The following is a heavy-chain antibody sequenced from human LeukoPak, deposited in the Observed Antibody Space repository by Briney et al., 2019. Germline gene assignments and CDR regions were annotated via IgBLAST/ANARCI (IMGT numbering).Heavy chain of an antibody. Sequence: GSLRISFLASGFTFFSYSMRRVRQAPGKGLEGVSGISGSGGNTHYADSVKGRFTISRDNSKNTLYLQMNSLRAEDTAIYYCAKDWSCSSASCRFDYWGQGTLVTVSS. CDR2: ISGSGGNT. J-gene: IGHJ4*02. CDR1: GFTFFSYS. V-gene: IGHV3-23*01. D-gene: IGHD2-2*01. CDR3: AKDWSCSSASCRFDY.